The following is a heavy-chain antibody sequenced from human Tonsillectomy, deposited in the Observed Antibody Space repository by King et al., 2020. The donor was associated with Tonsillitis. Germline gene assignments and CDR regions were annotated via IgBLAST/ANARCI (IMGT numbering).Heavy chain of an antibody. J-gene: IGHJ4*02. Sequence: VQLVESGGGVVRPGGSLRLSCAASGFTFGDYGMTWVRQAPGKGLEWVSGINWNGGSTAYADSVRGRFTISRDNAKTSLYLQMNSLRAEDTALYYCASAVLGVIAAARPYFDYWGQGTLVTVSS. V-gene: IGHV3-20*04. D-gene: IGHD6-13*01. CDR3: ASAVLGVIAAARPYFDY. CDR2: INWNGGST. CDR1: GFTFGDYG.